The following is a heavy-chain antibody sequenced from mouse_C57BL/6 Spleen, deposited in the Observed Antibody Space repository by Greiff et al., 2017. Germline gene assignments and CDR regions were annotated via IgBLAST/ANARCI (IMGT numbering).Heavy chain of an antibody. CDR2: ISSGSSTI. CDR1: GFTFSDYG. CDR3: AMALGYYGSSSLYYAMDY. V-gene: IGHV5-17*01. D-gene: IGHD1-1*01. Sequence: EVKLMESGGGLVKPGGSLKLSCAASGFTFSDYGMHWVRQAPEKGLEWVAYISSGSSTIYYADTVKGRFTISRDNAKNTLFLQMTSLRSEDTAMYYCAMALGYYGSSSLYYAMDYWGQGTSVTVSS. J-gene: IGHJ4*01.